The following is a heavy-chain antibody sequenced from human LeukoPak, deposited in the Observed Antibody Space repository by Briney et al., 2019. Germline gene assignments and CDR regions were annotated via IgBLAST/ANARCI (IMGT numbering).Heavy chain of an antibody. CDR2: IYYSGGT. J-gene: IGHJ4*02. Sequence: PSETLSLTCTVSGGSIRGYYWSWIRQPPGKSLEWIGYIYYSGGTNYNPSLNSRVTISVDTSRNQVSLKLNSVTAADTAVYYCARLQNHDTSGYYSLDYWGRGTLVTVSS. CDR3: ARLQNHDTSGYYSLDY. CDR1: GGSIRGYY. V-gene: IGHV4-59*01. D-gene: IGHD3-22*01.